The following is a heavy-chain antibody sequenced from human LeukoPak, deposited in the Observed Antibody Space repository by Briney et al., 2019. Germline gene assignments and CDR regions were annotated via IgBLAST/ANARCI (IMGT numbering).Heavy chain of an antibody. J-gene: IGHJ4*02. CDR3: AQGFSSGWYPY. Sequence: QPGGSLRLSCAVSGFSVSSSGMSWVRQAPGKGLEWISAISVNGETTWYADSVRGRFIISRDNSKNTLYLQLSSLRAEDTAVYYCAQGFSSGWYPYWGQGSLVSVSS. CDR2: ISVNGETT. CDR1: GFSVSSSG. V-gene: IGHV3-23*01. D-gene: IGHD6-19*01.